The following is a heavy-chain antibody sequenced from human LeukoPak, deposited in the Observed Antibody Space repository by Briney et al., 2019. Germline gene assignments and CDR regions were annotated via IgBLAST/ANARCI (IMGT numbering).Heavy chain of an antibody. CDR2: ISWNSGSI. V-gene: IGHV3-9*01. CDR1: GFTFDRYA. J-gene: IGHJ6*03. D-gene: IGHD3-10*01. CDR3: AKDIGYYYASGNGEGGFMGV. Sequence: GGSLRLSCAASGFTFDRYAMHWVRQAPGKGLEWVSGISWNSGSIGYAESVKGRFTISRDNAKNSLYLQMNSLRAEDTALYYCAKDIGYYYASGNGEGGFMGVWGKGTTVTISS.